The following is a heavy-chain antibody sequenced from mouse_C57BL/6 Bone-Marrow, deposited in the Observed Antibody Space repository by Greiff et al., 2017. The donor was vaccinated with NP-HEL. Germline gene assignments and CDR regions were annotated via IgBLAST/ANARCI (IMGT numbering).Heavy chain of an antibody. CDR1: GYAFSSYW. D-gene: IGHD2-1*01. Sequence: QVQLQQSGAELVKPGASVKISCKASGYAFSSYWMNWVKQRPGKGLEWIGQIYPGDGDTNYIGKFKGKATLTADKSSSTAYMQLSSLTSEDSAVYFCASGRGYGNYFLYAMDYWGQGTSVTVSS. CDR3: ASGRGYGNYFLYAMDY. CDR2: IYPGDGDT. J-gene: IGHJ4*01. V-gene: IGHV1-80*01.